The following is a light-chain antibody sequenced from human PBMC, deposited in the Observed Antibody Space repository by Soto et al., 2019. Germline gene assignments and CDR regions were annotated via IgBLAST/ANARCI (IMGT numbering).Light chain of an antibody. CDR1: QSVWRS. J-gene: IGKJ4*01. CDR3: QQSSHWPPV. V-gene: IGKV3-11*01. Sequence: EIVLTQSPATLSLSTGNRVTLSCRASQSVWRSLAWYQQKPGQSPRLLIYASSNRATGIPARFSGSGSGTDFTLTMTSLEPEDFAVYYCQQSSHWPPVFGGGTRVEVK. CDR2: ASS.